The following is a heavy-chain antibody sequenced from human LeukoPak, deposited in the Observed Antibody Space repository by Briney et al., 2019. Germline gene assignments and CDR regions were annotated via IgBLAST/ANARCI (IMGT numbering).Heavy chain of an antibody. CDR3: AKVMTTAPYYWYGMDV. V-gene: IGHV3-23*01. CDR1: GFPFISFP. Sequence: GGPLSLSCTASGFPFISFPMVWGRQSPGKGPEGVSTISDSGDRTYSAESGKGRFSISRDNSNNTLHLQMNSLRAEDTAVYYCAKVMTTAPYYWYGMDVWGQGTTVIVSS. CDR2: ISDSGDRT. D-gene: IGHD4-17*01. J-gene: IGHJ6*02.